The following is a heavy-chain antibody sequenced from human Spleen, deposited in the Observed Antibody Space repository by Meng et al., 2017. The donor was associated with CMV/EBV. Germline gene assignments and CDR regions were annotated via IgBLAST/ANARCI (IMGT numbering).Heavy chain of an antibody. CDR2: IKQDGSEK. CDR3: AREFSSGYLYFDH. D-gene: IGHD5-18*01. J-gene: IGHJ4*02. Sequence: GGSLRLSCAASGFTFSNSWMSWVRQAPGKGLEWVGNIKQDGSEKHYVDSVKGRFTISRDNTKKSLYLQMNSLRAEDTAVYYCAREFSSGYLYFDHWGQGSLVTVSS. V-gene: IGHV3-7*01. CDR1: GFTFSNSW.